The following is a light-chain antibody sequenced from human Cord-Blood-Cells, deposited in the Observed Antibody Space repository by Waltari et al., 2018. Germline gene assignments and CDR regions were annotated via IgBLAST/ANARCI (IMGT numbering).Light chain of an antibody. CDR3: QTWGTGIGV. V-gene: IGLV4-69*01. J-gene: IGLJ3*02. CDR1: SGHSSYA. Sequence: QLVLTQSPSASASLGASVKLTCTLSSGHSSYAIAWHQQQPEKGPRYLMKLNSDGSHSKGDGIPDRFSGSSSGAERYLTISSLQSEVEADYYCQTWGTGIGVFGGGTKLTVL. CDR2: LNSDGSH.